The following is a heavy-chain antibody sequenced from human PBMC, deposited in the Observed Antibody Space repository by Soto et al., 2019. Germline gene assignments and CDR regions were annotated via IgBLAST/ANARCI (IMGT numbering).Heavy chain of an antibody. Sequence: EVQLVESGGGLVQPGGSLRLSCAASGFTFSSYAMHWVRQAPGKGLEYVSGISRYGGSTYYANSVKGRFTISRDNSKSTLYLRVGRLRAEDMAVYYCARSGLPFDYWGQGTLVTVSS. CDR3: ARSGLPFDY. D-gene: IGHD2-21*02. CDR2: ISRYGGST. J-gene: IGHJ4*02. V-gene: IGHV3-64*01. CDR1: GFTFSSYA.